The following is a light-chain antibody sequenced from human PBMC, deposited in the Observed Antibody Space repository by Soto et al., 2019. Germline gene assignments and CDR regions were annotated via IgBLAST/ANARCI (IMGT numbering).Light chain of an antibody. CDR2: GAS. J-gene: IGKJ1*01. CDR3: QQRSNWRGT. Sequence: EVVFTESAATLSLTQVEKASVSFRASQSVSSYLAWYQQTPGQAPRLLIYGASSRATGIPDRFSGSGSGTDFTLTISSLEPEDFAVYYCQQRSNWRGTFGQGTKVDI. CDR1: QSVSSY. V-gene: IGKV3-11*01.